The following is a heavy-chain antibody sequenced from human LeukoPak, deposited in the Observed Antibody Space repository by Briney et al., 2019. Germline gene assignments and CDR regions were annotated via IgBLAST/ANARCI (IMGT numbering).Heavy chain of an antibody. Sequence: GSPRLSCAASGFTFDNYGMSWVRQAPGKGLEWVSGISCNGGSTGYADSVKGRFTISRDNAKNSLYLQMNSLRAEDTALYYCARHRETLWFGETGAFDIWGQATSVTVSS. CDR3: ARHRETLWFGETGAFDI. D-gene: IGHD3-10*01. CDR1: GFTFDNYG. V-gene: IGHV3-20*04. CDR2: ISCNGGST. J-gene: IGHJ3*02.